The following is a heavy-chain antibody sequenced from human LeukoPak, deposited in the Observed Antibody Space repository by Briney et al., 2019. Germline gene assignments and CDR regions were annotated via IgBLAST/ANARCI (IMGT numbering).Heavy chain of an antibody. CDR3: TTEIVATSYWFDP. CDR1: GFTFSNAW. D-gene: IGHD5-12*01. Sequence: GGSLRLSCAAAGFTFSNAWMSWVRQAPGKGREWVVRIKIKTDGGTTDYAAPVKGRFTISRDDSKNTLYLQMNSLKTEDTAVYYCTTEIVATSYWFDPWGQGTLVTVSS. V-gene: IGHV3-15*01. J-gene: IGHJ5*02. CDR2: IKIKTDGGTT.